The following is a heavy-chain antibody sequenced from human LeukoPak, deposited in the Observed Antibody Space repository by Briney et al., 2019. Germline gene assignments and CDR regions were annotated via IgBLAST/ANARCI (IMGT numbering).Heavy chain of an antibody. Sequence: QPGGSLRLSCAASGFTFSSYEMNWVRQAPGKGLEWVSYISSGSATVYYADSVKGRFTISRDNAKNSLYLQMNSLRAEDTAVYYCARDHRDGPPYFDYWGQGTLVTVSS. CDR1: GFTFSSYE. D-gene: IGHD5-24*01. CDR2: ISSGSATV. CDR3: ARDHRDGPPYFDY. V-gene: IGHV3-48*01. J-gene: IGHJ4*02.